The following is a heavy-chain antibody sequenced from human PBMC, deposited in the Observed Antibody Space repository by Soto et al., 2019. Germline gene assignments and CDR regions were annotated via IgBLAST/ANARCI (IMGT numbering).Heavy chain of an antibody. V-gene: IGHV1-3*01. CDR3: XXXXXXXLSDY. CDR1: GYTFTSYA. CDR2: INAGNGNT. J-gene: IGHJ4*02. Sequence: QVQLVQSGAEVKKPGASVKVSCKASGYTFTSYAMHXVRXXXXQRVEWMGWINAGNGNTKYSQKFQGRVTITRDTXXXXXXXXXXXXXXXXXXXXXXXXXXXXXLSDYWGQGTLVTVSS.